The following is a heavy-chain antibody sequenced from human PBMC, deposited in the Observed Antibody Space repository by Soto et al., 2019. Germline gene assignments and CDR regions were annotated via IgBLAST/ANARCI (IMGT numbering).Heavy chain of an antibody. CDR1: GGTFSSYA. J-gene: IGHJ6*02. CDR2: IIPIFGTA. CDR3: ASLTRITIFGVAPPAPSKILTPYYYGMDV. D-gene: IGHD3-3*01. V-gene: IGHV1-69*13. Sequence: SVKVSCKASGGTFSSYAISWVRQAPGQGLEWMGGIIPIFGTANYAQKFQGRVTITADESTSTAYMELSSLRSEDTAVYYCASLTRITIFGVAPPAPSKILTPYYYGMDVWGQGNTVTVSS.